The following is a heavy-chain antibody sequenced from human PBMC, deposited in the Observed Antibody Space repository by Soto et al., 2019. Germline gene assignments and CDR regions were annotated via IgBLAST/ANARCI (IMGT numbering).Heavy chain of an antibody. D-gene: IGHD1-1*01. V-gene: IGHV4-61*08. J-gene: IGHJ4*02. CDR1: GVSISSGGYS. Sequence: SETLSLTCAVSGVSISSGGYSWSWIRQPPGKGLESIGFIYYSGSTNYNPSLKSRVTISVDTSKNQFSLKLNSVTAADTAVYYCARASTSYYFDSWGQGTLVTVSS. CDR2: IYYSGST. CDR3: ARASTSYYFDS.